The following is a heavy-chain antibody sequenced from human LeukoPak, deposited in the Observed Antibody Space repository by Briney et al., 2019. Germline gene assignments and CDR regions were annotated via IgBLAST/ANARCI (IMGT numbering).Heavy chain of an antibody. CDR2: TIPIFGTA. D-gene: IGHD3-3*01. V-gene: IGHV1-69*05. Sequence: ASVKVSCKASGGTFSSYAISWVRQAPGQGLEWMGGTIPIFGTANYAQKFQGRVTITTDESASTAYMELSSLRSEDTAVYYCARAGGGVGLGVVIIPHDAFDIWGQGTMVTVSS. CDR1: GGTFSSYA. J-gene: IGHJ3*02. CDR3: ARAGGGVGLGVVIIPHDAFDI.